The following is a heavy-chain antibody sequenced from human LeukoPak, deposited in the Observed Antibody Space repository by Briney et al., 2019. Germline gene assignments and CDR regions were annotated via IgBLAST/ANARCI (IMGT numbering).Heavy chain of an antibody. Sequence: ASVKVSCKASGYTLTGYYMHGVPQAPGQGLEWMGWINPNSGGTNYAQKFQGRVTMTRDTSISTAYMELSRLRSDDTAVYYCARSYYDILTGYYTPPGSWGQGTLVTVSS. CDR3: ARSYYDILTGYYTPPGS. CDR2: INPNSGGT. J-gene: IGHJ4*02. CDR1: GYTLTGYY. D-gene: IGHD3-9*01. V-gene: IGHV1-2*02.